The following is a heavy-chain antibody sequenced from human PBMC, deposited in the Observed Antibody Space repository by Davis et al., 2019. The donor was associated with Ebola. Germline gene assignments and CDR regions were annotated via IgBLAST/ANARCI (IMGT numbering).Heavy chain of an antibody. CDR2: FGTGGDT. V-gene: IGHV3-23*01. CDR3: VKDSSNIWFDI. CDR1: GFIFRNYV. Sequence: GESLKISCGTSGFIFRNYVMSWVRQAPGKGLEWVSTFGTGGDTYYADSVKGRFAISRDNSRGTLYLQMNSLRVEDSAIYYCVKDSSNIWFDIWGQGTLVTVSS. J-gene: IGHJ3*02. D-gene: IGHD2/OR15-2a*01.